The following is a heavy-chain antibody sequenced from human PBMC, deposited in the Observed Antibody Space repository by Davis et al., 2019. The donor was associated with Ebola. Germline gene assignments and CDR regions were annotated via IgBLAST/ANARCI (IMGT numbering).Heavy chain of an antibody. D-gene: IGHD4-17*01. CDR3: ARVGTTVTTFDY. Sequence: AASVKVSCKASTYTFTSDYMNWVRQAPGQGLEWMGWNNPNSGGTNYAQKFQGRVTMTRDTSISTAYMELSRLRSDDTAVFYCARVGTTVTTFDYWGQGTLVTVSS. V-gene: IGHV1-2*02. CDR2: NNPNSGGT. CDR1: TYTFTSDY. J-gene: IGHJ4*02.